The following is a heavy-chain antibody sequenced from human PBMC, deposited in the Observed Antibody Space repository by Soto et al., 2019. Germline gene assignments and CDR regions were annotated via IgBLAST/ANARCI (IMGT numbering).Heavy chain of an antibody. CDR2: IIPIFGTA. CDR3: AREIFGVIISGGRDAFDI. V-gene: IGHV1-69*13. Sequence: SVKVSCKASGGTFSTYAISWVRQAPGQGLEWMGGIIPIFGTAKYAQKYQGRVTITADESTSTAYMELSSLRSEDTAVYYCAREIFGVIISGGRDAFDIWGQGTMVTVSS. CDR1: GGTFSTYA. J-gene: IGHJ3*02. D-gene: IGHD3-3*01.